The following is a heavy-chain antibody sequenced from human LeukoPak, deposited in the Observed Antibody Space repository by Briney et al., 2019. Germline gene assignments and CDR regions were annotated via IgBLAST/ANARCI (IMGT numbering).Heavy chain of an antibody. CDR2: ISWDGSNT. CDR3: AKDIEAAAGTYFDY. J-gene: IGHJ4*02. V-gene: IGHV3-43D*04. CDR1: GFTFDDYA. Sequence: GGSLRLSCAASGFTFDDYAMHWVGQAPGKCLEWLSLISWDGSNTYYADSVKGRFTISRDNSKNSLYLQMNSLRPEDTALYYCAKDIEAAAGTYFDYWGQGTLVTVSS. D-gene: IGHD6-13*01.